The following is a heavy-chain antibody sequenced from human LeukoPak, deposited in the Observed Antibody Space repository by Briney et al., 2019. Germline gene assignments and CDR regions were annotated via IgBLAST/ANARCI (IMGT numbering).Heavy chain of an antibody. CDR1: GGSISSSSYD. J-gene: IGHJ4*02. V-gene: IGHV4-39*01. CDR2: IYYSGST. Sequence: SETLSLTCTVSGGSISSSSYDWGWIRQPPGKGLEWIGSIYYSGSTYYNPSLKSRVTISVDTSKNQFSLKLSSVTAADTAVYYCARLSVAGVLGYWGQGTLVTVSS. D-gene: IGHD6-19*01. CDR3: ARLSVAGVLGY.